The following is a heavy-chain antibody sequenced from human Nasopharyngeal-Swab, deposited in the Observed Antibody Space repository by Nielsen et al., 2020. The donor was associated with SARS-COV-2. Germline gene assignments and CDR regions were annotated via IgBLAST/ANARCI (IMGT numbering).Heavy chain of an antibody. Sequence: SVKVSCKASGGTFSSYAISWVRQAPGQGLEWMGGIIPIFGTANYAQKFQGRVTITADESTSTAYMELSSLRSEDTAVYYWARVDSTVTTEWYFDLWGRGTLVTVSS. CDR2: IIPIFGTA. CDR3: ARVDSTVTTEWYFDL. V-gene: IGHV1-69*13. J-gene: IGHJ2*01. CDR1: GGTFSSYA. D-gene: IGHD4-17*01.